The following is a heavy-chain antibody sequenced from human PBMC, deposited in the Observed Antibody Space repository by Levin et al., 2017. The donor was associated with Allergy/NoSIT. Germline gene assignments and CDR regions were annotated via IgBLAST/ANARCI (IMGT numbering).Heavy chain of an antibody. J-gene: IGHJ4*02. Sequence: ASVKVSCKASGYTFTGYYMHWVRQAPGQGLEWMGWINPNSGDTNYAQKFQGRVTMTRDTSISTAYMELSRLRSDDTAVYYCARGLGPSKSKYYFDYWGQGTLVTVSS. CDR3: ARGLGPSKSKYYFDY. CDR2: INPNSGDT. CDR1: GYTFTGYY. V-gene: IGHV1-2*02.